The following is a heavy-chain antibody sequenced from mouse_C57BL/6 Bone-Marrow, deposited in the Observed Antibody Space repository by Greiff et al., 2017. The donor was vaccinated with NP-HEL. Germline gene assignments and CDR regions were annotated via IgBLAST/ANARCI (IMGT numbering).Heavy chain of an antibody. V-gene: IGHV1-69*01. CDR3: ARESNYPWFAY. Sequence: QVQLQQPGAELVMPGASVKLSCTASGYTFTSYWMHWVQQRPGQGLEWIGELDPSDSSTNYNQKFKGTSTLTVDNASSTVYMQISSLTSEDSAVYYCARESNYPWFAYWGQGTLVTVSA. CDR1: GYTFTSYW. D-gene: IGHD2-5*01. CDR2: LDPSDSST. J-gene: IGHJ3*01.